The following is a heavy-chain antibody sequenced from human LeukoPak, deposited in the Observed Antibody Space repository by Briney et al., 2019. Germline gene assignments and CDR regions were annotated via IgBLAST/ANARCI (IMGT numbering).Heavy chain of an antibody. CDR1: GFTFSTFG. V-gene: IGHV3-30*02. CDR2: VRFDGNNI. J-gene: IGHJ4*02. CDR3: AKDRATSRPLLFED. D-gene: IGHD6-6*01. Sequence: GGSVRLSCAASGFTFSTFGMHWVRQAPGKGLEWVAFVRFDGNNIDYAHSVKGRFNISRDNSKNTLYLQMNSLRAEDTAVYFCAKDRATSRPLLFEDWGQGTLVTVSS.